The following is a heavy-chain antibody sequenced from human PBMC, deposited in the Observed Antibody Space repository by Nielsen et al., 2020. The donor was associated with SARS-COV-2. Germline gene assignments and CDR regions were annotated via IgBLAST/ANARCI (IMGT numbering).Heavy chain of an antibody. CDR1: GGSISSGGYY. V-gene: IGHV4-31*03. CDR2: IYYSGST. Sequence: SETLSLTCTVSGGSISSGGYYWSWIRQHPGKGLEWIGYIYYSGSTYYNPSLKSRVTISVDTSKNQFSLKLSSVTAADTAVYYCARDYYDSSGYYSGASDIWGQGTMVTVSS. D-gene: IGHD3-22*01. CDR3: ARDYYDSSGYYSGASDI. J-gene: IGHJ3*02.